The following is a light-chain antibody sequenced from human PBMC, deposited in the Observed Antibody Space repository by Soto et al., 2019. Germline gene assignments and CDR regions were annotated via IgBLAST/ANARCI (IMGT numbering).Light chain of an antibody. V-gene: IGKV3-15*01. CDR2: GAS. CDR3: QQYNNWPTWT. Sequence: EIVMTQSPATLSVFPGERATLSCRASQSVSTNLTWYQQKPGQAPRLLMYGASTRATGVPARFSGSGSGTEFTLTISSLQSEDFAVYYCQQYNNWPTWTFGQGTKVEIK. CDR1: QSVSTN. J-gene: IGKJ1*01.